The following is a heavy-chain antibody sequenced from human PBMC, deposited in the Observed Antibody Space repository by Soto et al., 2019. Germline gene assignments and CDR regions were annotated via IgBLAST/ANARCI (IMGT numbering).Heavy chain of an antibody. D-gene: IGHD5-18*01. CDR2: IVVGSGNT. CDR3: ATDKGDSYGYGNY. V-gene: IGHV1-58*01. Sequence: SVKVSCKASGYTFTNYGFTWVRQAPGQGLEWMGWIVVGSGNTNYAQKFQERVTITRDMSTTTAYMELSSLRSVDTAVYYCATDKGDSYGYGNYWGQGTLVTVSS. CDR1: GYTFTNYG. J-gene: IGHJ4*02.